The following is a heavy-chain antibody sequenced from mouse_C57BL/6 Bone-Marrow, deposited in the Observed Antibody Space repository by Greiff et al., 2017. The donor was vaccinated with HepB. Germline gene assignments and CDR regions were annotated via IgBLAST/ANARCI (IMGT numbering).Heavy chain of an antibody. Sequence: VMLVESGPELVKPGASVKLSCKASGYTFTSYDINWVKQRPGQGLEWIGWIYPRDGSTKYNEKFKGKATLTVDTSSSTAYMELHSLTSEDSAAYFCARLEVITTVVPYFDYWGQGTTLTVSS. CDR1: GYTFTSYD. D-gene: IGHD1-1*01. J-gene: IGHJ2*01. V-gene: IGHV1-85*01. CDR2: IYPRDGST. CDR3: ARLEVITTVVPYFDY.